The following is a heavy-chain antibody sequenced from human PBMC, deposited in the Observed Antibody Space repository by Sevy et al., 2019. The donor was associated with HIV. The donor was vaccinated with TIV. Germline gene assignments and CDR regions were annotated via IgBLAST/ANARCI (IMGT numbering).Heavy chain of an antibody. D-gene: IGHD2-2*01. Sequence: GGSLRLSCAASGFTFSSYWLNWVRQAPGKGLEWVANIKQDGSERYYVDSVKGRFTISRDNAKNSLYLQMNSLRAEDTAVYYCARRSLCSSASCYSGGYHYWGQGTLVTVSS. V-gene: IGHV3-7*01. CDR2: IKQDGSER. J-gene: IGHJ4*02. CDR3: ARRSLCSSASCYSGGYHY. CDR1: GFTFSSYW.